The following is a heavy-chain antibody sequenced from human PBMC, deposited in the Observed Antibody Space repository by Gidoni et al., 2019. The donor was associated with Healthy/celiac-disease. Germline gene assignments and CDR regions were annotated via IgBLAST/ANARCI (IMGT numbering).Heavy chain of an antibody. CDR3: AKDSERFGELLVAFDI. V-gene: IGHV3-23*01. J-gene: IGHJ3*02. CDR2: IRGSAGST. Sequence: EVQLLESGGGLVQPGGSLRLSCAASGFTFSSYAMSWVRQAPGKGLEWVSAIRGSAGSTYYADSVKGRFTISRDNSKNTLYLQMNSLRAEDTAVYYCAKDSERFGELLVAFDIWGQGTMVTVSS. CDR1: GFTFSSYA. D-gene: IGHD3-10*01.